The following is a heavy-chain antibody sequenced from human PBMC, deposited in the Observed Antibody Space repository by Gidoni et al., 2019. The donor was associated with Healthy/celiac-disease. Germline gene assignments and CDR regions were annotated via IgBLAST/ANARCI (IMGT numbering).Heavy chain of an antibody. CDR3: ARDGYDYGDYTGPGAFDI. Sequence: QVQLQESGPGLVKPSQTLSLTCTVSGGSISSGDYYWSWIRQPPGKGLEWIGYIYYSGSTYYNPSLKSRVTISVDTSKNQFSLKLSSVTAADTAVYYCARDGYDYGDYTGPGAFDIWGQGTMVTVSS. CDR2: IYYSGST. V-gene: IGHV4-30-4*01. CDR1: GGSISSGDYY. D-gene: IGHD4-17*01. J-gene: IGHJ3*02.